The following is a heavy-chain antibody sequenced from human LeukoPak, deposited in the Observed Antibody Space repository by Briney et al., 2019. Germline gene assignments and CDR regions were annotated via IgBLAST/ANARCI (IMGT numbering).Heavy chain of an antibody. CDR2: IYYSVTS. D-gene: IGHD2-15*01. V-gene: IGHV4-59*01. J-gene: IGHJ6*04. CDR1: GGSISSYY. Sequence: SETLSLTCTVSGGSISSYYWSWIRQPPGKGLEWIGYIYYSVTSDYNPSLKSRVTMSVDMSTNQISLKLSSVTAADTAVYYCASATLRCSGGSCYEMDVWGKGTTVTVSS. CDR3: ASATLRCSGGSCYEMDV.